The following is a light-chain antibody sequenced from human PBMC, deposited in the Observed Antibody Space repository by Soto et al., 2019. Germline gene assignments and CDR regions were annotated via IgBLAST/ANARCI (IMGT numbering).Light chain of an antibody. CDR1: QSISSW. J-gene: IGKJ1*01. Sequence: DIQMTQSPSTLSASVGDRVTITCRASQSISSWLAWYQQKPGKAPKVLIYKASSLESGVPSRFTGSGSGTEFTLTISCLQPDDFATYYCQQYISYRTFGQGTKVEIK. V-gene: IGKV1-5*03. CDR2: KAS. CDR3: QQYISYRT.